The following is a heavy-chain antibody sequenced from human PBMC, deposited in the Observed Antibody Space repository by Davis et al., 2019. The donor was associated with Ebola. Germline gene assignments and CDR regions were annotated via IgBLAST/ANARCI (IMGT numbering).Heavy chain of an antibody. Sequence: GESLKISCAASGFPFNNYDMHWVRQTSGKGLEWVSAIGTAGDPYYSDSVKGRFILSRENAKNSLYLQMNSLTDEDTAIYYCARGYGSGRHFDYWGQGTLVTVSS. CDR1: GFPFNNYD. CDR3: ARGYGSGRHFDY. D-gene: IGHD3-10*01. CDR2: IGTAGDP. J-gene: IGHJ4*02. V-gene: IGHV3-13*05.